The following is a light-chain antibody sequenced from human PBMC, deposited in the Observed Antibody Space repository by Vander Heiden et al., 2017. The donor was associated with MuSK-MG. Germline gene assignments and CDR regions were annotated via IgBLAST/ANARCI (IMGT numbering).Light chain of an antibody. CDR1: QSVLYSSNNKNY. CDR2: WAS. J-gene: IGKJ4*01. CDR3: HGDDATGLT. Sequence: DIVMTQSPDSLAVSLGERATINCKSSQSVLYSSNNKNYLAWYQQKPGQPPKLLIYWASTRESGVPDRFSRSASGTDFTLTISSLQAEHVAVYYCHGDDATGLTFGGGTKVEIK. V-gene: IGKV4-1*01.